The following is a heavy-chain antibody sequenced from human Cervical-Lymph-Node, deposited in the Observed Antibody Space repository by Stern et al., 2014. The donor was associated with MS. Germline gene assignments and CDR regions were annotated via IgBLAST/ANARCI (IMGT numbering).Heavy chain of an antibody. CDR3: ARQMTHGPCDL. J-gene: IGHJ2*01. CDR1: TFTFSAFA. Sequence: VQLEESGGSVVQPGRSLRLSCAASTFTFSAFAMHWVRQAPGKGLEWVAVISYDAKTQFYVDSVKGRFTVSRDNSKNTLSLQMNNLRPEDTAVYYCARQMTHGPCDLWGRGTLVTVS. CDR2: ISYDAKTQ. D-gene: IGHD2-21*02. V-gene: IGHV3-30*04.